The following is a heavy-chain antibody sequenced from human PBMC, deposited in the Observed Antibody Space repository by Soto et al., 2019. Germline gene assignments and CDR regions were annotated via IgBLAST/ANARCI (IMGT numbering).Heavy chain of an antibody. CDR2: ISYDGSDK. Sequence: QVQLVESGGGVVQPGRSLRLSCAASGFTFSSYDIHWVRQAPGKGLEWVAVISYDGSDKYCVDSVKGRFTISRDNSKNTLYLQMNSLRAEDTAVYYCAKDQYDFRSGYHTNFYYYGMDVWGQGTTVTVSS. CDR3: AKDQYDFRSGYHTNFYYYGMDV. CDR1: GFTFSSYD. J-gene: IGHJ6*02. V-gene: IGHV3-30*18. D-gene: IGHD3-3*01.